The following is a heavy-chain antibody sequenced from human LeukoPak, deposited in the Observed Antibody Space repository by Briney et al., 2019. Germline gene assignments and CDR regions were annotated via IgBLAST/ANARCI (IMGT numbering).Heavy chain of an antibody. CDR2: IIPILGIA. Sequence: SVKVSCKASGYTFTRYGISWVRQAPGQGLEWMGRIIPILGIADYAQKFQGRVTITADKSTSTAYMELSSLRSEDTAVYYCAREAAYCGGDCLYYFDYRGQGTLVTVSS. V-gene: IGHV1-69*04. CDR3: AREAAYCGGDCLYYFDY. J-gene: IGHJ4*02. D-gene: IGHD2-21*01. CDR1: GYTFTRYG.